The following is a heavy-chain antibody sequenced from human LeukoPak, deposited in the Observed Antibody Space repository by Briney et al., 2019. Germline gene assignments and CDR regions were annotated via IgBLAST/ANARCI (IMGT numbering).Heavy chain of an antibody. Sequence: SETLSLTCAVSGYSISSGYYWGWIRQPPGKGLEWIGSIYHSGSTNYNPSPKSRVTISVDTSKNQFSLKLSSVTAADTAVYYCARRGDSSGIDYWGQGTLVTVSS. D-gene: IGHD6-19*01. CDR1: GYSISSGYY. V-gene: IGHV4-38-2*01. CDR3: ARRGDSSGIDY. CDR2: IYHSGST. J-gene: IGHJ4*02.